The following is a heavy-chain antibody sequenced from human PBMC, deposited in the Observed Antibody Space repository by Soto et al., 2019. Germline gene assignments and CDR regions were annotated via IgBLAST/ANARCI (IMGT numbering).Heavy chain of an antibody. J-gene: IGHJ6*02. Sequence: SETLSLTCTVSGFSVTSGDYAWGWIRQPLGKGLEWIGYIHHSGSTYYNPSLKSRVTISLSRSNNQFSLKLYSVTAADTAVYYCARNRRFENNMYSMDVWGQGATVTV. CDR2: IHHSGST. V-gene: IGHV4-30-2*01. CDR1: GFSVTSGDYA. CDR3: ARNRRFENNMYSMDV. D-gene: IGHD3-10*01.